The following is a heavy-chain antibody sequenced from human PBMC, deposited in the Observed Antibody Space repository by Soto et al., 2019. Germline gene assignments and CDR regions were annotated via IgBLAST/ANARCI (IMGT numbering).Heavy chain of an antibody. V-gene: IGHV3-66*01. CDR3: ARNPARAMVRGAYYYYGMDV. CDR1: GFTVSSNY. Sequence: GGSLRLSCAASGFTVSSNYMSWVRQAPGKGLEWVSVIYSGGSTYYADSVKGRFTISRDNSKNTLYLQMNSLRAEDTAGYYCARNPARAMVRGAYYYYGMDVWGQGTTVTVSS. D-gene: IGHD3-10*01. J-gene: IGHJ6*02. CDR2: IYSGGST.